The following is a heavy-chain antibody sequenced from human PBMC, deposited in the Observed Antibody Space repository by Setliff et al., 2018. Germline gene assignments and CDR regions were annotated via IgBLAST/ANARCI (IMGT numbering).Heavy chain of an antibody. CDR2: IIPVLGVT. CDR1: GGTFNTYA. V-gene: IGHV1-69*10. CDR3: ARGWRSSSWYAYYYYGMDV. D-gene: IGHD6-13*01. Sequence: SVKVSCKASGGTFNTYAFHWVRQAPGQRPEWMGGIIPVLGVTNYAQKFQGRVTMTRNTSISTAYMELSSLRSEDTAVYYCARGWRSSSWYAYYYYGMDVWGQGTTVTVSS. J-gene: IGHJ6*02.